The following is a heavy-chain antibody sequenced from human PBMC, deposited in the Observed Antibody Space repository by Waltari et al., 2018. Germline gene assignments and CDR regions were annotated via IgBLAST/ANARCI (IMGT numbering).Heavy chain of an antibody. CDR2: IKQDGSEK. J-gene: IGHJ4*02. V-gene: IGHV3-7*01. D-gene: IGHD6-13*01. CDR1: GLSFSNYW. CDR3: TRGGRDSSWYWRD. Sequence: EVQLVESGGGLAKPGGSLRPSCAASGLSFSNYWMTWVRQASGKGPEWVANIKQDGSEKYYMDSVKGRFTISRDNAKNSLYLQMNNLRVEDTAVYYCTRGGRDSSWYWRDWGQGTLVTVSS.